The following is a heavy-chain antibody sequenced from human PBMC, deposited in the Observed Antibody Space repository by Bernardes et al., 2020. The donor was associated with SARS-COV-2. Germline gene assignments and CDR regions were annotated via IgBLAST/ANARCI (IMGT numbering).Heavy chain of an antibody. CDR1: GGSISSSSYY. Sequence: SETLSLTCTVSGGSISSSSYYWGWLRQPPGKGLEWIGSIYYSGSTYYNPSLKSRVTISVDTSKNQFSLKLSSVTAADTAVYYCARVTYYDFWSGLENNYYCYYFGQGSLVSVSS. D-gene: IGHD3-3*01. J-gene: IGHJ4*02. CDR2: IYYSGST. V-gene: IGHV4-39*07. CDR3: ARVTYYDFWSGLENNYYCYY.